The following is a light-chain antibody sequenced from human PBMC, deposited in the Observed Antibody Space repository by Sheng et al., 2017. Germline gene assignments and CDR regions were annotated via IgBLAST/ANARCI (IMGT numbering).Light chain of an antibody. CDR1: QSVYSSY. J-gene: IGKJ4*01. Sequence: EIVLTQSPGTLSLSPGERATLSCRASQSVYSSYLAWYQQKPGQAPRLLIYGASSRATDIPDRFSGSGSGTDFTLTISSLQSEDFAVYYCQHYTKWPLTFGGGTKVEIK. V-gene: IGKV3-20*01. CDR3: QHYTKWPLT. CDR2: GAS.